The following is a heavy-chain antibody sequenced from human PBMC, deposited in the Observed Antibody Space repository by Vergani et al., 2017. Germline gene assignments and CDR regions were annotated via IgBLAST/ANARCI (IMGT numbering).Heavy chain of an antibody. CDR3: ARRSSRGGGNVRTSGLLFDY. CDR1: GYSFTSYW. D-gene: IGHD4-23*01. V-gene: IGHV5-51*03. CDR2: IYPGDSDT. J-gene: IGHJ4*02. Sequence: EVQLVQSGAEVKKPGESLKISCKGSGYSFTSYWIGWVRQMPGKGLEWMGIIYPGDSDTRYSPSFQGQVTISADKSISTAYLQWSSLKASDTAMYYCARRSSRGGGNVRTSGLLFDYWGQGTLVTVSS.